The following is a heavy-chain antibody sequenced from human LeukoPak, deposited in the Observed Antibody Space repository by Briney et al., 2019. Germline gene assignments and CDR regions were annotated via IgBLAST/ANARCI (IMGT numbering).Heavy chain of an antibody. CDR3: AHSSGYAYGLDY. D-gene: IGHD5-18*01. V-gene: IGHV3-21*01. J-gene: IGHJ4*02. CDR1: GFTFSAYA. Sequence: GSLRLSCAASGFTFSAYAMNWVRQAPGKGLEWVSSISPSSSYIYYADSLRGRFTISRDNAKDSLYLQMNSLRAEDTAIYYCAHSSGYAYGLDYWGQRALVTVSS. CDR2: ISPSSSYI.